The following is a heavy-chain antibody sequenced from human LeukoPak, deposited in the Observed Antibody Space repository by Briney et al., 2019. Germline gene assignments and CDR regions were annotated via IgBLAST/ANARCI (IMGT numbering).Heavy chain of an antibody. CDR2: INPSGGST. CDR3: ARYGAGPAEDSSGYDYSH. Sequence: GASVKVSCKASGYTFTRYYMHWVRQAPGQGLEWMGIINPSGGSTSYAQKFQGGVTMTRDMSTSTVYMELSSLRFEDTAVYYWARYGAGPAEDSSGYDYSHWGQGTLVTVSS. J-gene: IGHJ4*02. CDR1: GYTFTRYY. V-gene: IGHV1-46*01. D-gene: IGHD3-22*01.